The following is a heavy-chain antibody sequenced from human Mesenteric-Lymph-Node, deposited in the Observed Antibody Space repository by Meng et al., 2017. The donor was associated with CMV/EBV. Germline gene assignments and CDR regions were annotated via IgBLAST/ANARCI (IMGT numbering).Heavy chain of an antibody. Sequence: GESLKISCAASGFTFSSYGMHWVRQAPGKGLDWVSYISSGSSSKHYADSVKGRFTISRDNAKNSLYLQMDSLRAEDTAVYYCAREGSFRMDVWGQGTTVTVSS. CDR3: AREGSFRMDV. CDR2: ISSGSSSK. CDR1: GFTFSSYG. V-gene: IGHV3-21*05. D-gene: IGHD2-21*01. J-gene: IGHJ6*02.